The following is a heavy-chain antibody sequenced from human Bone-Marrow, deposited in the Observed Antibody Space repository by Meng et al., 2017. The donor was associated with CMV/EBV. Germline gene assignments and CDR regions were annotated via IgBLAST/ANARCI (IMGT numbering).Heavy chain of an antibody. Sequence: SSVKVPCQVTGGSLGSHTFAWVRQAPGQGLEWMGGIIPVPGITAYAQRFQGRVTITADTSTNDVYMVLSGLRSDDTAVYYCARGMTAIVSNDAFPVWGQGTMVTVSS. CDR2: IIPVPGIT. V-gene: IGHV1-69*10. D-gene: IGHD5/OR15-5a*01. CDR3: ARGMTAIVSNDAFPV. J-gene: IGHJ3*01. CDR1: GGSLGSHT.